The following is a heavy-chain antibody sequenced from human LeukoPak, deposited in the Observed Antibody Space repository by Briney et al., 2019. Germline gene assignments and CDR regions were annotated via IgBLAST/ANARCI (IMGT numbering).Heavy chain of an antibody. V-gene: IGHV4-34*01. CDR2: INHSGST. Sequence: SETLSLTCAVYGGSCSGYYWSWIRQPPGKGLEWIGEINHSGSTNYNPSLKSRVTISVDTSKNQFFLKLSSVTAADTAVYYCARVSYYYGSGSYYNFDYWGQGTLVTVSS. CDR3: ARVSYYYGSGSYYNFDY. CDR1: GGSCSGYY. D-gene: IGHD3-10*01. J-gene: IGHJ4*02.